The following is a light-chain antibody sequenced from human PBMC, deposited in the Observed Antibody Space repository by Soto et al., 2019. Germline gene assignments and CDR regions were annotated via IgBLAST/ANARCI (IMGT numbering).Light chain of an antibody. Sequence: GDRVTITCRASQSISSYLNWYQQKPGKAPKLLIYAASSLQSGVPSRFSGSGSGTDFTLTISSLQPEDFATYYCQQSYSTPVTFGQGTKVDIK. CDR2: AAS. CDR3: QQSYSTPVT. V-gene: IGKV1-39*01. CDR1: QSISSY. J-gene: IGKJ1*01.